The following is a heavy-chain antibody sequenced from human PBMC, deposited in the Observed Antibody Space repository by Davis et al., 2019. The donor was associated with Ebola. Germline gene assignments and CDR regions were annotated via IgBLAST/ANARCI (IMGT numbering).Heavy chain of an antibody. CDR3: ARGDCSGGSCYSTDY. CDR1: GGTFSSYA. Sequence: ASVKVSCKASGGTFSSYAISWVRQAPGQGLEWMGWISAYNGNTNYAQKLQGRVTMTTDTSTSTAYMELRSLRSDDTAVYYCARGDCSGGSCYSTDYWGQGTLVTVSS. D-gene: IGHD2-15*01. V-gene: IGHV1-18*01. J-gene: IGHJ4*02. CDR2: ISAYNGNT.